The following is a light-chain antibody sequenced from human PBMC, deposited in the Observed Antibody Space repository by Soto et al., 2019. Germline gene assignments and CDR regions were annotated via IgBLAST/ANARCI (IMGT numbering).Light chain of an antibody. V-gene: IGKV3-20*01. J-gene: IGKJ4*02. CDR1: QSVSNNY. CDR3: QQYGSSGT. Sequence: EVVLTQYTGTLSLSPGERATLSCRASQSVSNNYLAWYQQKPGQAPRLLIYGASNRATGIPDRFSGSGSGTDFTLTISRLEPEDFAVYYCQQYGSSGTFGEGTMVDIK. CDR2: GAS.